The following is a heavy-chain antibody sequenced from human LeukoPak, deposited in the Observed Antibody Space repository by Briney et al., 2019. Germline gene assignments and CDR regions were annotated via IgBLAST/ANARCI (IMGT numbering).Heavy chain of an antibody. CDR3: ARDEFRAVAGTIY. Sequence: SETLSLTCAVSGGSISSGGYSWSWIRQPPGKGLEWIGYIYHSGSTYYNPSLKSRVTISVDTSKNQFSLKLSSVTAADTAVYYCARDEFRAVAGTIYWGQGTLVTVSS. D-gene: IGHD6-19*01. V-gene: IGHV4-30-2*05. J-gene: IGHJ4*02. CDR1: GGSISSGGYS. CDR2: IYHSGST.